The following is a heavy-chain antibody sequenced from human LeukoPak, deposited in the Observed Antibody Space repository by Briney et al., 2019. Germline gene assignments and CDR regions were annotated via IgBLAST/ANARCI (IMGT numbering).Heavy chain of an antibody. V-gene: IGHV3-7*01. J-gene: IGHJ4*02. CDR3: ARDGRYDYGDYGWNY. D-gene: IGHD4-17*01. CDR1: GFTFSSRY. CDR2: IKQDGSEK. Sequence: GGSLRLSCAASGFTFSSRYMSWVRQAPGKGLEWVANIKQDGSEKQYVDSVKGRFTISRDNVKNSLYLQMNSLRVEDTAVYYCARDGRYDYGDYGWNYWGQGTLVTVSS.